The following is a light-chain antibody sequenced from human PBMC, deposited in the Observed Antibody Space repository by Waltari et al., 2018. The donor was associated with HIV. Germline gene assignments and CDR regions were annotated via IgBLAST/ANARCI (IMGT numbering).Light chain of an antibody. CDR2: KDS. J-gene: IGLJ2*01. CDR3: QSPDSSGHFGV. Sequence: SYELTQPPSVSVSPGQTARITCSGNALSTPYGYWYQQKPGQAPILVIYKDSERPSGIPERFSGSSSGTTVTLTISGVQAEDEADYYCQSPDSSGHFGVFGGGTKLTVL. CDR1: ALSTPY. V-gene: IGLV3-25*03.